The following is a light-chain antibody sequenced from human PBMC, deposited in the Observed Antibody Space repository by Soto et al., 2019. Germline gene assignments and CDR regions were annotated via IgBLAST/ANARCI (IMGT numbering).Light chain of an antibody. CDR1: SSDVGAYNY. J-gene: IGLJ2*01. V-gene: IGLV2-8*01. CDR2: EVT. Sequence: QAVVTQPPSASGSPGQSVTISCTGTSSDVGAYNYVSWYQQHPGTVPKLMIYEVTKRPSGVPDRFSGSKSGNTASLTVSGLQAEDEADYYCSSYAGSNNLVIFGGGTKVTVL. CDR3: SSYAGSNNLVI.